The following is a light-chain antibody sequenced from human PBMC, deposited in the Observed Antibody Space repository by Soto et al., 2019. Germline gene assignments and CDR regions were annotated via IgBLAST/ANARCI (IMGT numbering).Light chain of an antibody. CDR1: SSDVGAYNY. CDR3: SSKRDSISPYV. J-gene: IGLJ1*01. CDR2: EVT. V-gene: IGLV2-14*01. Sequence: QSALTQPPSVSGSPGQTITISCTGTSSDVGAYNYVSWYQHHPGTVPKLLIYEVTNRPSGVPDRFSGSKSGTSASLSISGLQAEDEADYYCSSKRDSISPYVFGTGTKVTVL.